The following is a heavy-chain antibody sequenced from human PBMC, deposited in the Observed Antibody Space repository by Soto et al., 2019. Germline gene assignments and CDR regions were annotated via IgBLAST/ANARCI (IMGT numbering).Heavy chain of an antibody. V-gene: IGHV1-18*01. CDR3: ARDLSPPMGSWPFDY. CDR1: GYTYTSYG. D-gene: IGHD6-13*01. Sequence: ASVKVSCTASGYTYTSYGISWVRQAPGQGLEWMGWISAYNGNTNYAQKLQGRVTMTTDTSTSTAYMELRSLRSDDTAVYYCARDLSPPMGSWPFDYWGQGTLVTVSS. J-gene: IGHJ4*02. CDR2: ISAYNGNT.